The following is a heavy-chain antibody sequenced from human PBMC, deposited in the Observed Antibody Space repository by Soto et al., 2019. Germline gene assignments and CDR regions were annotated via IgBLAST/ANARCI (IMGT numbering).Heavy chain of an antibody. J-gene: IGHJ6*02. V-gene: IGHV2-70*11. D-gene: IGHD3-22*01. CDR1: GFSLSTSGMC. CDR3: ARITYYYDSSGPLRYYGMDV. Sequence: GSGPTLVNPTQTLTLTCTFSGFSLSTSGMCVSWIRQPPGKALEWLARIDWDDDKYYSTSLKTRLTISKDTSKNQVVLTMTNMDPVDTATYYCARITYYYDSSGPLRYYGMDVWGQGTTVTVSS. CDR2: IDWDDDK.